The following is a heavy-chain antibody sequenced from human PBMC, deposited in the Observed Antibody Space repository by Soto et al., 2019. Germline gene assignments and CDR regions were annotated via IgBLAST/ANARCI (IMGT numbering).Heavy chain of an antibody. J-gene: IGHJ4*02. V-gene: IGHV1-18*04. CDR1: GYTFSKYD. CDR2: ISPNSGRA. Sequence: ASVKGSCTAAGYTFSKYDGSWGRQAPGQGLEWLGLISPNSGRASYSEKFQGRVTTTTETPTTTAYLELRSLRSDDTAVYYCVRQYFDFWTDYPDFDYWGQGTLVTVSS. CDR3: VRQYFDFWTDYPDFDY. D-gene: IGHD3-3*01.